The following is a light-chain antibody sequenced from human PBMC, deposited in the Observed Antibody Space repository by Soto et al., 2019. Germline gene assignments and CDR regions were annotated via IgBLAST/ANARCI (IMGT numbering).Light chain of an antibody. J-gene: IGKJ4*01. Sequence: DIQMTQSPSSLSASVGDRVTITCRASQAISNNLAWYQHNPGKPPKLLIYGASTLQSGVPSRFSGSGSGTEFTLTISSLQPEDFATYYCQQLNNYPRALTFGGGTKVEIE. CDR1: QAISNN. CDR2: GAS. CDR3: QQLNNYPRALT. V-gene: IGKV1-9*01.